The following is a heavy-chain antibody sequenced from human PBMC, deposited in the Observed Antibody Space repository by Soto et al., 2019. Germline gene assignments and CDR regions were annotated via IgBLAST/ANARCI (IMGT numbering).Heavy chain of an antibody. CDR1: GFTFSDYT. V-gene: IGHV3-23*03. CDR2: ILADFNT. J-gene: IGHJ4*02. CDR3: ARRVEGYFDY. Sequence: EVRLLESGGGLVQPGGSLTLSCAASGFTFSDYTMTWVRQAPGKVLECISVILADFNTYYAGSVRGRFTISRDNSKNTLYLQMDSLRAEDTAVYYCARRVEGYFDYWGQGALVTVSS.